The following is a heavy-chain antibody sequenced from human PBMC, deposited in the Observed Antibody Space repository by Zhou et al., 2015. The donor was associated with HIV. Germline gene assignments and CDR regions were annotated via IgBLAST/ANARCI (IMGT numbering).Heavy chain of an antibody. Sequence: EVQLVESGGGFIQPGGSLRLSCVVSGFTVNAHFMSWVRQAPGKGLVWVSRINTDGSDTTYADSVKGRFTISRDNAKNTLYLQMNSLRAEDTAFYYCARRFITGTTRAPFDYWGQGTLVTVSS. CDR1: GFTVNAHF. J-gene: IGHJ4*02. D-gene: IGHD1-7*01. V-gene: IGHV3-74*02. CDR2: INTDGSDT. CDR3: ARRFITGTTRAPFDY.